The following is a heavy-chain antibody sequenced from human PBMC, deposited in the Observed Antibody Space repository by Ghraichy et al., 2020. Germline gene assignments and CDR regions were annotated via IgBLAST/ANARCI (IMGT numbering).Heavy chain of an antibody. D-gene: IGHD4-17*01. CDR3: ASPTTPDI. V-gene: IGHV4-39*01. CDR2: IYYSGST. CDR1: GGSISSSSYY. J-gene: IGHJ3*02. Sequence: SETLSLTCTVSGGSISSSSYYWGWIRQPPGKGLEWIGSIYYSGSTYYNPSLKSRVTISVDTSKNRFSLKLSSVTAADTVVYYCASPTTPDIWGQGTMVTVSS.